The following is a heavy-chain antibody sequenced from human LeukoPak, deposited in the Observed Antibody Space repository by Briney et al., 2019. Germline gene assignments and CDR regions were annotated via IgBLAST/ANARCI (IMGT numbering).Heavy chain of an antibody. CDR1: GFTFSSYS. J-gene: IGHJ4*02. Sequence: PGGSLRLSCAASGFTFSSYSMNWVRQAPGKGLEWVSSISSSSSYIYYADSVKGRFTISRDNAKNSLYLQMDCLRADDTAVHYCARGSGWYSIDDWGQGTLITVSS. CDR3: ARGSGWYSIDD. CDR2: ISSSSSYI. D-gene: IGHD6-19*01. V-gene: IGHV3-21*01.